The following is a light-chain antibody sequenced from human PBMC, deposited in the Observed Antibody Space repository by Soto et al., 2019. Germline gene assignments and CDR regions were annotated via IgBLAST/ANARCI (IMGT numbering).Light chain of an antibody. V-gene: IGKV3-11*01. Sequence: EIVLTQSPATLSSSTGERATLSCRATQSVSKYLAWYQQKPGQAPRLLISNASNRDTGLPVRFSGRGSGTEFTLTISRVEPEDYAGYYCQERHNGPRTFGQGTKVEI. CDR2: NAS. CDR3: QERHNGPRT. J-gene: IGKJ1*01. CDR1: QSVSKY.